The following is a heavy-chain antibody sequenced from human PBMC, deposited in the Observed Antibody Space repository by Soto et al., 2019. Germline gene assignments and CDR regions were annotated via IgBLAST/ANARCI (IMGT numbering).Heavy chain of an antibody. D-gene: IGHD2-2*01. Sequence: PGGSLRLSCAASGFTFSNYAMNWVRQAPGKGLEWVSGISGGSGDSTFYADSVKGRFTISRDNSKNTLHLQMNSLRTEDTAVYYCAKNQPSWATRAAFDYWGQGTLVTVYS. J-gene: IGHJ4*02. CDR1: GFTFSNYA. CDR2: ISGGSGDST. CDR3: AKNQPSWATRAAFDY. V-gene: IGHV3-23*01.